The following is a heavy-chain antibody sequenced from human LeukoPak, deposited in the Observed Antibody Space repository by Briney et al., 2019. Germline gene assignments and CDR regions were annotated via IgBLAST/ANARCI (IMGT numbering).Heavy chain of an antibody. CDR3: ARLDPGYYYYYGMDV. J-gene: IGHJ6*02. Sequence: SQTLSLTCTVSSDSISSGDYYWSWIRQPAGKGLEFIGYINKNGGTYYNPPLKSRVSISIDTSKNQFSLKLTSVTAADTAVYYCARLDPGYYYYYGMDVWGQGTTVTVSS. V-gene: IGHV4-30-4*01. CDR1: SDSISSGDYY. CDR2: INKNGGT.